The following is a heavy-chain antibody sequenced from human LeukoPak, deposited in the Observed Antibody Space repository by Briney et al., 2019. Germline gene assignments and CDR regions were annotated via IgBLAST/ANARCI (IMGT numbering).Heavy chain of an antibody. CDR3: ASSFFNGYSYGFDY. V-gene: IGHV3-66*01. CDR1: GFTFSSYG. CDR2: IYSGGNT. D-gene: IGHD5-18*01. J-gene: IGHJ4*02. Sequence: PGGSLRLSCAASGFTFSSYGMHWVRQAPGKGLEWVSVIYSGGNTYYADSVKGRFTISRDNSKSTLYLQMNSLRAEDTAVYYCASSFFNGYSYGFDYWGQGTLVTVSS.